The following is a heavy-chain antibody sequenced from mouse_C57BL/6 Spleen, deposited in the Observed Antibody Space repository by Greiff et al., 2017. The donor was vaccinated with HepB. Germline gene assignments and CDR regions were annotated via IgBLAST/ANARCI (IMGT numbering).Heavy chain of an antibody. CDR1: GFTFSSYA. Sequence: EVQLVESGEGLVKPGGSLKLSCAASGFTFSSYAMSWVRQTPEKRLEWVAYISSGGDYIYYADTVKGRFTISRDNARNTLYLQMSSLKSEDTAMYYCTRVEGTTVVAHYYAMDYWGQGTSVTVSS. D-gene: IGHD1-1*01. V-gene: IGHV5-9-1*02. J-gene: IGHJ4*01. CDR2: ISSGGDYI. CDR3: TRVEGTTVVAHYYAMDY.